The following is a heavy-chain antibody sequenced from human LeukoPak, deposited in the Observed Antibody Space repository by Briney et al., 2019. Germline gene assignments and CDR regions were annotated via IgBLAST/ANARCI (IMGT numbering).Heavy chain of an antibody. V-gene: IGHV1-18*01. Sequence: GASVKVSCKASGYTFTSYGISWVRQAPGQGLEWMGWISAYNGNTNYAQKPQGRVTMTTDTSTSTAYMELRSLRSDDTAVYYCARVSPERFDFWSGYYYYYYMDVWGKGTTVTVSS. D-gene: IGHD3-3*01. CDR1: GYTFTSYG. CDR2: ISAYNGNT. CDR3: ARVSPERFDFWSGYYYYYYMDV. J-gene: IGHJ6*03.